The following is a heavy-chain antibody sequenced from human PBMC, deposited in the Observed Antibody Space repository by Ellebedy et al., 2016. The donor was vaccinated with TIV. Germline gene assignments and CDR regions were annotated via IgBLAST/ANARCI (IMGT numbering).Heavy chain of an antibody. CDR3: VKDLRDLWSLDN. J-gene: IGHJ4*02. V-gene: IGHV3-30*04. Sequence: PGGSLRLSFAASGFTFGHYALHWVRPAPGKGLEWVARISGDGSNKVSEDSVKGRFTISRDNSKNTLYLQMDSLGPEDPAVYYCVKDLRDLWSLDNWGQGTLVTVSS. CDR2: ISGDGSNK. D-gene: IGHD2-21*01. CDR1: GFTFGHYA.